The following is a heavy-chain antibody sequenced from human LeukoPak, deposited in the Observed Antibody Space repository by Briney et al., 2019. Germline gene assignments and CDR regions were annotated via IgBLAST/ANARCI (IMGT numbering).Heavy chain of an antibody. D-gene: IGHD1-26*01. CDR1: GGSISSYY. CDR2: IYYSGST. V-gene: IGHV4-59*01. CDR3: ARDLGGSYSGSFDY. J-gene: IGHJ4*02. Sequence: SETLSLTCTVSGGSISSYYWIWIRQPPGKGLEWIGYIYYSGSTNYNPSLKSRVTISVDTSKNQFSLKLSSVTAADTAVYYCARDLGGSYSGSFDYWGQGTLVTVSS.